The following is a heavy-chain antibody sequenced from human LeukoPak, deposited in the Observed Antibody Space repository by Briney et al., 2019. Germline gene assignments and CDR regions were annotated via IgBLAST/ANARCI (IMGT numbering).Heavy chain of an antibody. CDR1: GGSISSSNW. D-gene: IGHD3-22*01. Sequence: SGTLSLTCAVSGGSISSSNWWSWVRQPPGKGLEWIGEIYHSGSTNYNPSLKSRVTISVDKSKNQFSLKLSSVTAADTAVYYCAQIRPSTYYDSSGSFDYWGQGTLVTVSS. V-gene: IGHV4-4*02. J-gene: IGHJ4*02. CDR3: AQIRPSTYYDSSGSFDY. CDR2: IYHSGST.